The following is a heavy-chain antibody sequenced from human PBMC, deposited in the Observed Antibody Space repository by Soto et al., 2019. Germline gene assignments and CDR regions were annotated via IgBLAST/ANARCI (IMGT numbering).Heavy chain of an antibody. J-gene: IGHJ6*02. D-gene: IGHD1-20*01. V-gene: IGHV4-59*12. CDR3: ARLTSLINGNHFHYYGMDV. CDR1: GGSISSYY. Sequence: SETLSLTCTVSGGSISSYYWSWIRQPPGKGLEWIGEIYHSGSTNYNPSLKSRVTISVDTSKNQFSLKLSSVTAADTAVYFCARLTSLINGNHFHYYGMDVWGQGTTVTVSS. CDR2: IYHSGST.